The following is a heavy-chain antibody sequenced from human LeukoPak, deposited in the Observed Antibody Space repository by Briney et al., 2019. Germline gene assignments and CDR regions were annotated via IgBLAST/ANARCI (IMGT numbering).Heavy chain of an antibody. Sequence: ASVKVSCKVSGYTLTELSMHWVRQAPGKGLEWMGGFDPEDGETIYAQKFQGRVTMTEDTSTDTAYMELSSLRSEDTAVYYCVTFTYDSSGYSFEVADYWGQGTLATVSS. CDR2: FDPEDGET. V-gene: IGHV1-24*01. CDR1: GYTLTELS. J-gene: IGHJ4*02. CDR3: VTFTYDSSGYSFEVADY. D-gene: IGHD3-22*01.